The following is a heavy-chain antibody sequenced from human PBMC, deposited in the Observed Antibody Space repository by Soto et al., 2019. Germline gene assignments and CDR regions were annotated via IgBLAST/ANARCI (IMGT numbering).Heavy chain of an antibody. D-gene: IGHD3-3*01. CDR2: ISAYNGNT. CDR1: GYTFTSYG. Sequence: GASVKVSCKASGYTFTSYGISWVRQAPGQGLEWMGWISAYNGNTNYAQKLQGRVTMTTDTSTSTAYMELRSLRSDDTAVYYCAREWSYDFWSGYQYYFDYWGQGTLVTVSS. CDR3: AREWSYDFWSGYQYYFDY. J-gene: IGHJ4*02. V-gene: IGHV1-18*01.